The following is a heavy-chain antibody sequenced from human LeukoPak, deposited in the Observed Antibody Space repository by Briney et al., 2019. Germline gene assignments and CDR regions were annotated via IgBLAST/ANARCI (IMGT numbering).Heavy chain of an antibody. CDR3: TTVKGAAGTFGYYFDY. D-gene: IGHD3-16*01. CDR1: GFTFSNAW. J-gene: IGHJ4*02. Sequence: PGGSLRLSCAASGFTFSNAWMAWVRQAPGKGLEWVGRIKSKSDGGTTDDAAPVEGRFTISRDDSKNTLYLQMNSLKTEDTAVYYCTTVKGAAGTFGYYFDYWGQGTLVTVSS. V-gene: IGHV3-15*01. CDR2: IKSKSDGGTT.